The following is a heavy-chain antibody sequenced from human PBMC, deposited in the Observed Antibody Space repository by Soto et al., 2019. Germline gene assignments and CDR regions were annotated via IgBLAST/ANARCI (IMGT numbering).Heavy chain of an antibody. J-gene: IGHJ4*02. D-gene: IGHD2-15*01. CDR3: ARVICSGGSCYPNCFDC. Sequence: ASVKVSCKASGYTFTSYAMHWVRQAPGQRLEWMGWINAGNGNTKYSQKFQGRVTITRDTSASTAYMELSSLRSEDTAVYYCARVICSGGSCYPNCFDCWGQGTLVTVSS. CDR1: GYTFTSYA. V-gene: IGHV1-3*01. CDR2: INAGNGNT.